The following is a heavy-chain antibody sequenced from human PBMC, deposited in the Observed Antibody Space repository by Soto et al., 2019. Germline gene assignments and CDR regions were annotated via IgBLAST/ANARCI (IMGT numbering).Heavy chain of an antibody. Sequence: GGSLRLSCAASGFTFSSYGMHWVRQAPGKGLEWVAVISYDGSNKYYADSVKGRFTISRDNSKNTLYLQMNSLRAEDTAVYYCAKDFVWGSYGYDAFDIWGQGTMVTVSS. CDR2: ISYDGSNK. V-gene: IGHV3-30*18. CDR1: GFTFSSYG. CDR3: AKDFVWGSYGYDAFDI. D-gene: IGHD5-18*01. J-gene: IGHJ3*02.